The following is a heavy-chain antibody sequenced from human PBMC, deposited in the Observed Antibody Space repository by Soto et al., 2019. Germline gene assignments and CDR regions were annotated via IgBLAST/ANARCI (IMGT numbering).Heavy chain of an antibody. CDR2: ISYDGSNK. Sequence: PGGSLRLSCAASGFTFSSYAMHWVRQAPGKGLEWVAVISYDGSNKYYADSVKGRFTISRDNSKNTLYLQMNSLRAEDTAVYYCARDSVAANFDYCGQWTLVTDSS. V-gene: IGHV3-30-3*01. D-gene: IGHD2-15*01. CDR3: ARDSVAANFDY. J-gene: IGHJ4*02. CDR1: GFTFSSYA.